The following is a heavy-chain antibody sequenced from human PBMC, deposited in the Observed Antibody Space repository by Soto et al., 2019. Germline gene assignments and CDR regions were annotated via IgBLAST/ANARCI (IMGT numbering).Heavy chain of an antibody. CDR1: GFTFSGFG. Sequence: QVQLVESGGGVVQPGKSLRLSCAASGFTFSGFGMHWLRQAPGKGLEWVGLVSYDGSITYYADSVKGRFTISRDNSKISVSLQRDSLRVEDTAVYYCARFTGWPDEKGSFDYWSQGTLVTVSS. J-gene: IGHJ4*02. V-gene: IGHV3-33*01. D-gene: IGHD6-19*01. CDR3: ARFTGWPDEKGSFDY. CDR2: VSYDGSIT.